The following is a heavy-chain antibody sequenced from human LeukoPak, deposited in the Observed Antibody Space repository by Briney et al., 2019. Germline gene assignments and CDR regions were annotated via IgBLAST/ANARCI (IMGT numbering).Heavy chain of an antibody. CDR2: ISYDGSNK. CDR1: GLTFNNYA. Sequence: GGSLRLSCEASGLTFNNYAMHWVRQAPGKGLEWVAVISYDGSNKYYADSVKGRFTISRDNSKNTLYLQMNSLRAEDTAVYYCARDGIQLWSRYYFDYWGQGTLVTVSS. J-gene: IGHJ4*02. CDR3: ARDGIQLWSRYYFDY. V-gene: IGHV3-30-3*01. D-gene: IGHD5-18*01.